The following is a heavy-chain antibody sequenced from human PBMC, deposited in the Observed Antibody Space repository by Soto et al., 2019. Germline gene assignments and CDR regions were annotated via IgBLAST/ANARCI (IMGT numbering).Heavy chain of an antibody. Sequence: SETLSLTCTVSGGSISSYYWSWIRQPPGKGLEWIGYIYYSGSTNYNPSLKSRVTISVDTSKNQFSLNLSSVTAADTAVYFCAGGPYSHYTAYWGQGTLVTVSS. V-gene: IGHV4-59*08. CDR2: IYYSGST. CDR3: AGGPYSHYTAY. CDR1: GGSISSYY. J-gene: IGHJ1*01. D-gene: IGHD4-4*01.